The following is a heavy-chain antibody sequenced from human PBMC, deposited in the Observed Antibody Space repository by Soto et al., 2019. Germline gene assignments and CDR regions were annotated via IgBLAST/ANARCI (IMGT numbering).Heavy chain of an antibody. CDR1: GGSFSDYY. Sequence: SETLSLTCAVYGGSFSDYYWSWIRQPPVRGLEWIGEINHSGSSNYNPSLKSRVTTSVDTSENQFSLRLSSVTAADTAVYYCARGGTGHMDVWGKGITVTVSS. V-gene: IGHV4-34*01. CDR3: ARGGTGHMDV. CDR2: INHSGSS. J-gene: IGHJ6*03.